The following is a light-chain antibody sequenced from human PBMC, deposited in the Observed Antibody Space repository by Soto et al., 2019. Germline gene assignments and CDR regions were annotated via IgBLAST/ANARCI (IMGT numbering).Light chain of an antibody. Sequence: DIHMPQSPSTLSAAVGDRVTIICRASQSISVWLAWYQQKPGKAPNLLIYKTSSLETGVPSRFSGSGSGTEFALTISRLQPDDFATYCCQHYNDYSWTFGQGTKVEIK. V-gene: IGKV1-5*03. CDR2: KTS. J-gene: IGKJ1*01. CDR3: QHYNDYSWT. CDR1: QSISVW.